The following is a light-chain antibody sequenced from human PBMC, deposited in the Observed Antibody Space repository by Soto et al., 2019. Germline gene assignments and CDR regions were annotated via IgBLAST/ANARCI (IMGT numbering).Light chain of an antibody. V-gene: IGKV1-33*01. CDR1: QDISNY. Sequence: DIEMTQSPSSLSSSVGDIVTITCQASQDISNYLNWYQQKPGKAPKLLIYDASNLEAGVPSRFRGSGSGTDFTFTISRLQPEDIATYYCQQYENLPTFGQGTRLEIK. J-gene: IGKJ5*01. CDR3: QQYENLPT. CDR2: DAS.